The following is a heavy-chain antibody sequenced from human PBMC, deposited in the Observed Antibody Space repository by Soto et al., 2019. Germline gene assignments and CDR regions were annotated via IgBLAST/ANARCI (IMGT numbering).Heavy chain of an antibody. CDR2: IYPGDSET. J-gene: IGHJ4*02. CDR3: ASGYWGSKAFFDH. D-gene: IGHD3-22*01. Sequence: GESLKISCEASGYNFNTYWIAWVRQMPGKGLEWMGMIYPGDSETKYSESFQGQVTMSVDNSLSIAYLQWRSLKASDTATYFCASGYWGSKAFFDHWGQGTLVTVSS. V-gene: IGHV5-51*01. CDR1: GYNFNTYW.